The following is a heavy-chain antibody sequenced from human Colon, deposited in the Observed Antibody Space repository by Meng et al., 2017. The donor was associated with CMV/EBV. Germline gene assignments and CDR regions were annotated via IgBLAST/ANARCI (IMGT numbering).Heavy chain of an antibody. Sequence: QRQRRESGPGLVKPSETLSLTCTVSGASITSYHWSWIRQPAGKGLEWIGRVYISGNTNYNPSLKSRVTMSIDTSKNQLSLNIRSVTAADTAVYYCARDSNLSGLAYWGQGTLVTVSS. CDR2: VYISGNT. CDR3: ARDSNLSGLAY. CDR1: GASITSYH. J-gene: IGHJ4*02. D-gene: IGHD3-10*01. V-gene: IGHV4-4*07.